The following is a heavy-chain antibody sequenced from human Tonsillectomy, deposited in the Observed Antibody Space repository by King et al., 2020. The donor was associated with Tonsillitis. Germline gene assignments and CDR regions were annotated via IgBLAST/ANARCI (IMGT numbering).Heavy chain of an antibody. Sequence: VQLVESGGGLVQPGGSLRLSCAASGFTFSSYWMHWVRQAPGKGLVWVSRINSDGSSTSYADSVKGRFTISRDNAKNTLYLQMNSLRAEDTAVYYCARAHDYGDYVQRNWFDPWGQGTLVTVSS. CDR2: INSDGSST. D-gene: IGHD4-17*01. V-gene: IGHV3-74*01. J-gene: IGHJ5*02. CDR1: GFTFSSYW. CDR3: ARAHDYGDYVQRNWFDP.